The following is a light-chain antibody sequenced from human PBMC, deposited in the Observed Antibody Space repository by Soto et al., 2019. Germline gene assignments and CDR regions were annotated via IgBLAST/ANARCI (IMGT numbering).Light chain of an antibody. CDR2: GAS. CDR3: QQYYNWPWT. V-gene: IGKV3-15*01. Sequence: DIVMTQSPATLSMSPGERATLSCRASQTINNNLAWNQQKPGQAPRLLIYGASTRATGIPDRFSGSGSGTDFTLTISSLQSEDFAVYYCQQYYNWPWTFGQGTKVQIK. CDR1: QTINNN. J-gene: IGKJ1*01.